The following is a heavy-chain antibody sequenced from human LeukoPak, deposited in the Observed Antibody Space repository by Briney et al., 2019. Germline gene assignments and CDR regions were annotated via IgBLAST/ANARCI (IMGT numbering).Heavy chain of an antibody. Sequence: GGSLRLSCAASGFTFSSYGMHWVRQAPGKGLEWVAVISYDGRNEYYADSVKGRFTISRDNSKNTLYLQMNSLRAEDTAVYYCAGAPSLYSSPRCYYYMDVWGKGTTVSVSS. CDR3: AGAPSLYSSPRCYYYMDV. CDR2: ISYDGRNE. J-gene: IGHJ6*03. CDR1: GFTFSSYG. D-gene: IGHD6-19*01. V-gene: IGHV3-30*06.